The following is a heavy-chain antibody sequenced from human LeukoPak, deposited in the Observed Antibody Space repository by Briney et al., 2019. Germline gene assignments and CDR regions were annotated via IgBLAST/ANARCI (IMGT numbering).Heavy chain of an antibody. Sequence: GGSLRLSCAASGFTFSTYAMSWVRQAPGKGLEWVGFIRSKPYGGTTEYAASVKGRFTISRDDSKSIAYLQMTSLKTEDTAVYYCTREAPGGDYYDSSGYGTSYWGQGTLVTVSS. J-gene: IGHJ4*02. V-gene: IGHV3-49*04. CDR1: GFTFSTYA. CDR3: TREAPGGDYYDSSGYGTSY. D-gene: IGHD3-22*01. CDR2: IRSKPYGGTT.